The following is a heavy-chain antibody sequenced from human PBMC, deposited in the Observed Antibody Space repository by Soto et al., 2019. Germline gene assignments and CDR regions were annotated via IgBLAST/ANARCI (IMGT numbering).Heavy chain of an antibody. CDR3: ARASYGDYHFDY. D-gene: IGHD4-17*01. Sequence: PSETLSLTCTVSGGSISSGGYYWSWIRQHPGKGLEWIGYIYYSGSTYYNPSLKSRVTISVDTSKNQFSLKLSSVTAADTAVYYCARASYGDYHFDYWGQGTLVTVS. J-gene: IGHJ4*02. V-gene: IGHV4-31*03. CDR1: GGSISSGGYY. CDR2: IYYSGST.